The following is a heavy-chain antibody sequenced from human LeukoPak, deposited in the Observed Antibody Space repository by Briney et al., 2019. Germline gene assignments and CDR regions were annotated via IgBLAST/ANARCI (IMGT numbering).Heavy chain of an antibody. J-gene: IGHJ4*02. CDR1: GFTFRNYA. CDR3: AKVGSYGFKYFDY. Sequence: GGSLRLSCAAPGFTFRNYAMTWVRQAPGKGLEWVSDISGSGDTTYYADSVKGRFTISRDSSTNTLYLQMNSLRAEDTAVYFCAKVGSYGFKYFDYWGRGTLVTVSS. D-gene: IGHD5-18*01. V-gene: IGHV3-23*01. CDR2: ISGSGDTT.